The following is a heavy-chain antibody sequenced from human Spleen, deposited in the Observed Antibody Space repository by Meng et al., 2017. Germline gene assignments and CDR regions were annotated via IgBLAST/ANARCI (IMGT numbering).Heavy chain of an antibody. J-gene: IGHJ4*02. Sequence: LVQSGAGMKKPGASVKVSCKASGYTFPDYWLHWVRRAPGQGLEWMGRINPKNGDTHYAQKFQARVTMTGDTSISTAYMELSGLRSDDTAMYYCARDEDISAAGKLFGDYWGQGTLVTVSS. CDR2: INPKNGDT. CDR3: ARDEDISAAGKLFGDY. V-gene: IGHV1-2*06. CDR1: GYTFPDYW. D-gene: IGHD6-25*01.